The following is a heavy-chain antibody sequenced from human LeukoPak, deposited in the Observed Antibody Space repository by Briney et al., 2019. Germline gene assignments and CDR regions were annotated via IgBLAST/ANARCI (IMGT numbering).Heavy chain of an antibody. Sequence: GDLRLSCAASGFTFSSYDMHWVRQATGKGLEWVSVIGTSGDTYYAGSVKGRFTISRENAKNSLYLRMNSLTAGDTAVYFCSRVGSSGWPNYFDSWGQGTLVTVSS. J-gene: IGHJ4*02. V-gene: IGHV3-13*04. D-gene: IGHD6-19*01. CDR3: SRVGSSGWPNYFDS. CDR1: GFTFSSYD. CDR2: IGTSGDT.